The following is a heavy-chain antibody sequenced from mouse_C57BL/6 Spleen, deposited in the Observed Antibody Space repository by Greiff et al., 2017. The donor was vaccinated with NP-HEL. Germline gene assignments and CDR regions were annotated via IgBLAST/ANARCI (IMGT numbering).Heavy chain of an antibody. V-gene: IGHV5-4*01. D-gene: IGHD2-4*01. J-gene: IGHJ2*01. CDR3: ARDCDYDGGFDY. CDR1: GFTFSSYA. Sequence: EVHLVDSGGGLVKPGGSLKLSCAASGFTFSSYAMSWVRQTPEKRLEWVATISDGGSYTYYPDNVKGRFTISRDNAKNNLYLQMSHLKSEDTAMYYCARDCDYDGGFDYWGQGTTLTVSS. CDR2: ISDGGSYT.